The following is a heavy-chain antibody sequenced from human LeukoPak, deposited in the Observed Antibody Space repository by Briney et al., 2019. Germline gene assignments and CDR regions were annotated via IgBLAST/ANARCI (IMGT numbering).Heavy chain of an antibody. V-gene: IGHV3-7*01. D-gene: IGHD3-22*01. Sequence: GGSLRLSRAASGFTFSSYWMSWVRQAPGKGLEWVANIKQDGSEKYYVDSVKGRFTISRDNAKNSLDLQMNSLRAEDTAVYYCARGGRITMIVVVTDFDYWGQGTLVTVSS. J-gene: IGHJ4*02. CDR2: IKQDGSEK. CDR1: GFTFSSYW. CDR3: ARGGRITMIVVVTDFDY.